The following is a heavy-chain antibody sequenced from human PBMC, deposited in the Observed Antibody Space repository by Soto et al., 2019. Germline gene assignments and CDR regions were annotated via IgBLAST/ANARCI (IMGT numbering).Heavy chain of an antibody. CDR2: ISGYNGNT. V-gene: IGHV1-18*01. J-gene: IGHJ4*02. CDR3: ARRGRFAVADTDY. CDR1: GYTFTNYG. D-gene: IGHD3-3*01. Sequence: QVQLVQSGLEVKKPGASVRVSCKASGYTFTNYGITWVRQAPGQGLEWLGWISGYNGNTNYAQKFQGRVTMTTDTSTSTAYMDLTSLRYDDTAVYYCARRGRFAVADTDYWGQGTLLTVSS.